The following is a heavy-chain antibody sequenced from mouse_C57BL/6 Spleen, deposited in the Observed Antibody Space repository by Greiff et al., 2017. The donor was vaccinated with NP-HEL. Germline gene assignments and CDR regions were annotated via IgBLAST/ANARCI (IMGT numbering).Heavy chain of an antibody. V-gene: IGHV1-15*01. D-gene: IGHD2-12*01. CDR2: IDPETGGT. J-gene: IGHJ3*01. CDR3: TREELRAWFAY. CDR1: GYTFTDYE. Sequence: VQLQQSGAELVRPGASVTLSCKASGYTFTDYEMHWVKQTPVHGLEWIGAIDPETGGTAYTQKFKGKAILTADKSSSTAYMELRSLTSEDSAVYYCTREELRAWFAYWGQGTLVTVSA.